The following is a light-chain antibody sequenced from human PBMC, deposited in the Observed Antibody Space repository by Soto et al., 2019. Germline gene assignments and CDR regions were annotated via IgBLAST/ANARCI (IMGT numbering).Light chain of an antibody. V-gene: IGKV1-39*01. CDR3: QQYNNWPRT. CDR1: QSISNY. CDR2: AAS. Sequence: DIQMTQSPSSLSASIEDRVTITCRASQSISNYLNWYQQKPGKAPKLLIFAASSLQSGVPSRFSGSGSGTDFTLTISSLQSEDFAVYYCQQYNNWPRTFGQGTKVDIK. J-gene: IGKJ1*01.